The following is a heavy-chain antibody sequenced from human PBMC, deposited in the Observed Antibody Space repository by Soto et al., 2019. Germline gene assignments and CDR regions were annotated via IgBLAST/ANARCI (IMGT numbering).Heavy chain of an antibody. J-gene: IGHJ4*02. V-gene: IGHV4-30-4*01. Sequence: NPSETLSLTCTVSGGSISSGDYYWSWIRQPPGKGLEWIGYIYYSASTYYNPSLKSRLTISVDTSKNQFSLKLSSVTAADTAVYYCARVGGFGATTIDYWGQGTLVTVSS. CDR1: GGSISSGDYY. D-gene: IGHD3-10*01. CDR2: IYYSAST. CDR3: ARVGGFGATTIDY.